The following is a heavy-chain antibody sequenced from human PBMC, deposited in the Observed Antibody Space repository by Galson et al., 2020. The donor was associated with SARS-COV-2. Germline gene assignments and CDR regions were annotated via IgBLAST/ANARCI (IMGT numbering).Heavy chain of an antibody. CDR1: GYRFTSYW. CDR3: AGHTADCSNGICYADYYHGMDV. CDR2: VFPGDSET. V-gene: IGHV5-51*01. J-gene: IGHJ6*02. D-gene: IGHD2-8*01. Sequence: GEFLKISCQASGYRFTSYWIGWVRQMPGKGLEWMGIVFPGDSETRYSPSFQGQVTISADKSISTAYLQWSSLKASDTAMYYCAGHTADCSNGICYADYYHGMDVWGQGTAVTVS.